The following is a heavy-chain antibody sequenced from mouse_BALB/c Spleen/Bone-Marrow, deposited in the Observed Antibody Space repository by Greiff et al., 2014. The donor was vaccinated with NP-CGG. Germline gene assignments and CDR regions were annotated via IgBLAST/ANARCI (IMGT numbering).Heavy chain of an antibody. J-gene: IGHJ2*01. D-gene: IGHD2-14*01. V-gene: IGHV1-14*01. Sequence: VQLQQSGPELVKPGASVKMSCKASGYTFTSSVMHWVKQKPGQGLEWIGYFNPYNDGSKYNEKFKGKATLTSDKSSSTAYMELSSLTSKDSAVYYCAKGGNYRYDFDYWGQGTTLTVSS. CDR2: FNPYNDGS. CDR3: AKGGNYRYDFDY. CDR1: GYTFTSSV.